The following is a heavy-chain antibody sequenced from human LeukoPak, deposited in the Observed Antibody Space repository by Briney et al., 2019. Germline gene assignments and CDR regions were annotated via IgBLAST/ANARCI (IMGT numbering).Heavy chain of an antibody. V-gene: IGHV1-69*02. CDR3: ASDQLGYCSGGSCSTRGY. CDR1: GGTFSSYT. CDR2: IIPILGIA. J-gene: IGHJ4*02. Sequence: ASVKVSCKASGGTFSSYTISWVRQAPGQGLEWMGRIIPILGIANYAQKFQGRVTITADKSTSTAYMELSSLRSEDTAVYYCASDQLGYCSGGSCSTRGYWGQGTLVTVSS. D-gene: IGHD2-15*01.